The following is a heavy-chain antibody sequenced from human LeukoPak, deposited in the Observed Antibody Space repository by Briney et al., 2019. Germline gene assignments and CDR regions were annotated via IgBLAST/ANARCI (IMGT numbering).Heavy chain of an antibody. CDR2: MSPNSGNT. CDR1: GYTFTSYV. Sequence: ASVKVSCKASGYTFTSYVINWVRQAPGQGLEWMGWMSPNSGNTGYAQKFQGRVTMTRDTSITTAYMELSSLRSEDTAVYYCARGQTSYYHYYGLDVWGQGTTVTVSS. CDR3: ARGQTSYYHYYGLDV. J-gene: IGHJ6*02. V-gene: IGHV1-8*01.